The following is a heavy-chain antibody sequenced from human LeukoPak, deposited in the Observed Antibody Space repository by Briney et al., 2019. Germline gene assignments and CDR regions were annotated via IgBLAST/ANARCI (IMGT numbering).Heavy chain of an antibody. V-gene: IGHV3-11*05. J-gene: IGHJ4*02. CDR2: IGYSSDHL. CDR1: GFTFSAYH. Sequence: GGSLRLSCAASGFTFSAYHMTWIRQAPGKGLERVPSIGFSSIGYSSDHLKYADSVKGRFTISRDNAKNSLFLQMDSLRAEDTAVYFCAREDFFTPHSWGQGTLVTVSS. CDR3: AREDFFTPHS. D-gene: IGHD3/OR15-3a*01.